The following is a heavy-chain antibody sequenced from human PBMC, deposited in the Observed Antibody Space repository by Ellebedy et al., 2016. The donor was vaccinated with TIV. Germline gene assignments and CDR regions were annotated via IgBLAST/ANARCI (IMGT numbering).Heavy chain of an antibody. D-gene: IGHD3-3*01. CDR2: IIPIFGTA. V-gene: IGHV1-69*13. J-gene: IGHJ6*03. CDR1: GYTFTSYA. Sequence: SVKVSCXASGYTFTSYAISWVRQAPGQGLEWMGGIIPIFGTANYAQKFQGRVTITADESTSTAYMELSSLRSEDTAVYYCAGARFLEWDYYYYYYMDVWGKGTTVTVSS. CDR3: AGARFLEWDYYYYYYMDV.